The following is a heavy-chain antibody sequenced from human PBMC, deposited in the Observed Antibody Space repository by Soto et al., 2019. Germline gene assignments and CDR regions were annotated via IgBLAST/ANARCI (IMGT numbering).Heavy chain of an antibody. Sequence: SVKVSCKASGYTLTSFYIHWVRQAPGQGLEWMGIINPSGGSTNYAQRFQGRVTITGDTSTSTVYMDLSSLRSEDTAVYYCARGLASGDYWGQGTLVTAPQ. J-gene: IGHJ4*02. V-gene: IGHV1-46*03. CDR2: INPSGGST. CDR1: GYTLTSFY. CDR3: ARGLASGDY. D-gene: IGHD6-6*01.